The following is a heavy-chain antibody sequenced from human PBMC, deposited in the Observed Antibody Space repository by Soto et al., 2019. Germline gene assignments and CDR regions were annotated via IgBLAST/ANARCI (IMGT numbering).Heavy chain of an antibody. Sequence: GGSLRLSCAASGFTFSSYSMNWVRQAPGKGLEWVSYISSSSSTIYYADSVKGRFTISRDNAKNSLYLQMNSLRAEDTAVYYCARGEAYYDILTGYYAFDYWGQGTLVTVSS. CDR3: ARGEAYYDILTGYYAFDY. D-gene: IGHD3-9*01. CDR2: ISSSSSTI. V-gene: IGHV3-48*01. J-gene: IGHJ4*02. CDR1: GFTFSSYS.